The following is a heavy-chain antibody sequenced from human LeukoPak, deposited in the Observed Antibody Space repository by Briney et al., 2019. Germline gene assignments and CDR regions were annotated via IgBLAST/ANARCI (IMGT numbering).Heavy chain of an antibody. J-gene: IGHJ6*02. V-gene: IGHV1-69*13. CDR3: ARLRFLEWPPPMYYYYGMDV. Sequence: SVKVSCKASGGTFSSYAISWVRQAPGQGLEWMGGIIPIFGTANYAQKFQGRVTITADESTSTAYMELSSLRSEDTAVYYCARLRFLEWPPPMYYYYGMDVWGQGTTVAVSS. CDR2: IIPIFGTA. CDR1: GGTFSSYA. D-gene: IGHD3-3*01.